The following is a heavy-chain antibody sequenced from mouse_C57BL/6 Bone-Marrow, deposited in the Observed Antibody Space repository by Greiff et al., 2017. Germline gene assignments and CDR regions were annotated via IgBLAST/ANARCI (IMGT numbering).Heavy chain of an antibody. J-gene: IGHJ4*01. V-gene: IGHV1-81*01. CDR3: ARGYYYGSSLTMDY. D-gene: IGHD1-1*01. Sequence: QVQLQQSGAELARPGASVKLSCKASGYTFTSYGISWVKQRTGQGLEWIGEIYPRSGNTYYNEKFKGKATLTADKSSSTAYVELRSLTSEDSAVYFCARGYYYGSSLTMDYWGQGTSVTVSS. CDR2: IYPRSGNT. CDR1: GYTFTSYG.